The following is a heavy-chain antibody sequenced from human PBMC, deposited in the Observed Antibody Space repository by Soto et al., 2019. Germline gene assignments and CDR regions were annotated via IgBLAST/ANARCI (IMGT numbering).Heavy chain of an antibody. CDR1: GYTFTGYY. Sequence: ASVKVSCKASGYTFTGYYMHWARQAPGQGLEWMGWINPNSGGTNYAQKFQGWVTMTRDTSISTAYMELSRLRSDDTAVYYCARDGDSNYDYYGMDVWGQGTTVAVSS. CDR2: INPNSGGT. CDR3: ARDGDSNYDYYGMDV. V-gene: IGHV1-2*04. J-gene: IGHJ6*02. D-gene: IGHD4-4*01.